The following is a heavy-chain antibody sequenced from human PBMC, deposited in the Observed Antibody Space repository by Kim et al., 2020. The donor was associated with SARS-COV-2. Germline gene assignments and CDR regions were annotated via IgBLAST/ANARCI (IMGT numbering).Heavy chain of an antibody. Sequence: ASVKVSCKASGYTFTSYGISWVRQAPGQGLEWMGWISAYNGNTNYAQKLQGRVTMTTDTSTSTAYMELRSLRSDDTAVYYCALYDFWSGFQAFDIWGQGTMVTVSS. J-gene: IGHJ3*02. CDR2: ISAYNGNT. V-gene: IGHV1-18*01. D-gene: IGHD3-3*01. CDR1: GYTFTSYG. CDR3: ALYDFWSGFQAFDI.